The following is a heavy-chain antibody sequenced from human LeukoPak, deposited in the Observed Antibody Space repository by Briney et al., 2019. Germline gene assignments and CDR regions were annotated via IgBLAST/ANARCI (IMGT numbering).Heavy chain of an antibody. J-gene: IGHJ6*03. D-gene: IGHD2-21*01. V-gene: IGHV1-2*05. CDR1: GCTFIAYY. CDR2: IDYNTGCK. Sequence: AAVTESFKACGCTFIAYYMHLVQQAPGQGLEWMGRIDYNTGCKSYVSDFHKVQGGVTMTRDTSLTTAYLQLSSLKSDDTGVYYCARDVRGGGSRTPDPYYSYLMDVSGKRRTGTASS. CDR3: ARDVRGGGSRTPDPYYSYLMDV.